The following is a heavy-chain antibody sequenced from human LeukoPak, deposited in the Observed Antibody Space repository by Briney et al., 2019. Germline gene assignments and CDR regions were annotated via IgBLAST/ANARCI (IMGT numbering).Heavy chain of an antibody. CDR2: TYYRSKWYN. J-gene: IGHJ4*02. Sequence: SQTLSLTCAISGDSVSSNSAAWNWLRQSPSRGLEWLGRTYYRSKWYNDYAVSVKSRITINPDTSKNQFSLQLNSVTPEDTAVYYCARDLRYCSGGSCYGGDFDYWGQGTLVTVSS. CDR3: ARDLRYCSGGSCYGGDFDY. D-gene: IGHD2-15*01. CDR1: GDSVSSNSAA. V-gene: IGHV6-1*01.